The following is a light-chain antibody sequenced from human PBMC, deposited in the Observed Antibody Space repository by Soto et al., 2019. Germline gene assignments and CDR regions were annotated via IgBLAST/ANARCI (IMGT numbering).Light chain of an antibody. CDR1: QALSTY. CDR3: QQSYTFRT. V-gene: IGKV1-9*01. J-gene: IGKJ1*01. Sequence: DIQLTQSPSVLSASVGDTVTITCRASQALSTYLAWYQQKPGKAPDLLIYSASTLQSGVPSRFSGSGSGTDFTLTISSMQPEDFATDYCQQSYTFRTFGQGTKVDNK. CDR2: SAS.